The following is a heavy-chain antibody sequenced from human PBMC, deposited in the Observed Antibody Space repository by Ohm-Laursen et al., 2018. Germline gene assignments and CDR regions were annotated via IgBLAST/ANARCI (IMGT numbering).Heavy chain of an antibody. J-gene: IGHJ6*02. CDR3: AKTIDCSYASCYYYYYYGMDV. CDR2: INGGGGTT. Sequence: GSLRLSCTASGFTFSSYAMSWVRQAPGKGLEWVSAINGGGGTTYYADSVKGRFTISRDNSKNTLDLQMNSLRADDTAVYYCAKTIDCSYASCYYYYYYGMDVWGQGTTVTVSS. CDR1: GFTFSSYA. V-gene: IGHV3-23*01. D-gene: IGHD2-2*01.